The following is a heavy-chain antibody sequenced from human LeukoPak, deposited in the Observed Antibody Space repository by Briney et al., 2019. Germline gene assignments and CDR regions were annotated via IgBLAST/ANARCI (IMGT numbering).Heavy chain of an antibody. J-gene: IGHJ4*02. CDR2: IYYSGST. Sequence: SETLSLTCTVSGGSISSYYWSWIRQPPGKGLEWIGYIYYSGSTNYNPSLKSRVTISVDTSKNQFSLKLSSVTAADTAVYYCAASYYCSSTSCYNEPFDYWGQGTLVTVSS. D-gene: IGHD2-2*02. CDR3: AASYYCSSTSCYNEPFDY. CDR1: GGSISSYY. V-gene: IGHV4-59*01.